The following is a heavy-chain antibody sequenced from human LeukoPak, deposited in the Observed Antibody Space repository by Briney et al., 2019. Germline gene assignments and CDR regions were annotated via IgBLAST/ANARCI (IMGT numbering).Heavy chain of an antibody. D-gene: IGHD6-13*01. CDR3: ARDKTPRAGWVRDAFDI. CDR1: GYTFTSYY. CDR2: INPSGGST. Sequence: ASVKVSCKASGYTFTSYYMHCVRQAPGQGLEWMGIINPSGGSTSYSQKFQGRVTMTRGTSTSTVYMELSSLRSEDTAVYYCARDKTPRAGWVRDAFDIWGQGTMVTVSS. J-gene: IGHJ3*02. V-gene: IGHV1-46*01.